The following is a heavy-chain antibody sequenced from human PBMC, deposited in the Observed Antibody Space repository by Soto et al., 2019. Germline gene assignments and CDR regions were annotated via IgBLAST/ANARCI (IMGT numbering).Heavy chain of an antibody. CDR3: AIGDRFYDILTCLYYYYDLDV. J-gene: IGHJ6*02. CDR2: IYHSGST. D-gene: IGHD3-9*01. CDR1: GGSISSSNW. V-gene: IGHV4-4*02. Sequence: SETLSLTCTVPGGSISSSNWWSWVRQPPGKGLEWIGEIYHSGSTNYNPSLKSRVTISVDKSKNQFSLKLSSVTAADTAVYYCAIGDRFYDILTCLYYYYDLDVWGQGTTVTVSS.